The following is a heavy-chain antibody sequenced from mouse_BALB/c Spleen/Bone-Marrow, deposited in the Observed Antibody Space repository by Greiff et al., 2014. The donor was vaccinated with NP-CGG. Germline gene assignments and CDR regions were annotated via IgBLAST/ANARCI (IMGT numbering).Heavy chain of an antibody. D-gene: IGHD6-2*01. J-gene: IGHJ2*01. V-gene: IGHV1S137*01. CDR1: GYTFTDYP. Sequence: VQLQQSGMAAFACKISVKISCKGSGYTFTDYPMHWVKQRHAKSLEWIGLINTYNGNTNYNHKFKGKATMTVDKSSSTAYMELARLTSDDSAIYYCARLSPHAEFDYWGQGTTLTVSS. CDR3: ARLSPHAEFDY. CDR2: INTYNGNT.